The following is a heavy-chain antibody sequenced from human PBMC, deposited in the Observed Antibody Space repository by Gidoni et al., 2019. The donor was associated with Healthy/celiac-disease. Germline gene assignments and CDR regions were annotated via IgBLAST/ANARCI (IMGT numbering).Heavy chain of an antibody. Sequence: EVRLVETGGGSIQPGGRLRLACAAAGFTVRSNYMRWVRQAPGKGLEWVSVIYGVGSTYSADSVKGRFTISRDNSKTTLYLQMNSLRAEDTAVYYCAIELAVAGWFDPWGQGTLVTVSS. CDR1: GFTVRSNY. CDR3: AIELAVAGWFDP. V-gene: IGHV3-53*02. CDR2: IYGVGST. J-gene: IGHJ5*02. D-gene: IGHD6-19*01.